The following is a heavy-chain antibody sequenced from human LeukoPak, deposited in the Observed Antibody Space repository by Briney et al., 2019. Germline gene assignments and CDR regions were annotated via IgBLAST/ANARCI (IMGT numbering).Heavy chain of an antibody. Sequence: GGSLRLSCAASGFTFSSYWMHWVRQAPGKGLEWVANIKEDGSLKQYVDSVKGRFTISRDNAENSLYLQMNSLRAEDTAVYYCATDRGWRTSGYYLYYFEYWGQGTLVTFSS. CDR1: GFTFSSYW. V-gene: IGHV3-7*01. D-gene: IGHD3-3*01. CDR2: IKEDGSLK. J-gene: IGHJ4*02. CDR3: ATDRGWRTSGYYLYYFEY.